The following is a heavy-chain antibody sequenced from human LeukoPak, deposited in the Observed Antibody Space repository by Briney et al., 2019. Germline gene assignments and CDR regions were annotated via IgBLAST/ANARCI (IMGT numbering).Heavy chain of an antibody. D-gene: IGHD3-10*01. CDR3: ARAKLIGSHWYFDL. V-gene: IGHV4-34*01. J-gene: IGHJ2*01. Sequence: SETLSLTCAVYGGSFSGYYWSWIRQPPGKGLEWIGEINHSGSTNYNPSLKSRVTISVDTSKNQFPLKLSSVTAADTAVYYCARAKLIGSHWYFDLWGRGTLVTVSS. CDR2: INHSGST. CDR1: GGSFSGYY.